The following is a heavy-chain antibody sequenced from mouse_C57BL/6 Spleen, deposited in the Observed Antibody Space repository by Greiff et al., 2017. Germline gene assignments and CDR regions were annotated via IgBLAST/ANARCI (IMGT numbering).Heavy chain of an antibody. CDR2: INPRSGNT. J-gene: IGHJ2*01. V-gene: IGHV1-81*01. CDR3: ARLGTENYFDY. D-gene: IGHD3-3*01. Sequence: VQLQQSGAELARPGASVKLSCKASGYTFTSCGISWVKQTTGQGLEWIGEINPRSGNTYYNEKFKGKATLTADKSSSTAYMELRSLTSEDTAVYFCARLGTENYFDYWGQGTTLTVSS. CDR1: GYTFTSCG.